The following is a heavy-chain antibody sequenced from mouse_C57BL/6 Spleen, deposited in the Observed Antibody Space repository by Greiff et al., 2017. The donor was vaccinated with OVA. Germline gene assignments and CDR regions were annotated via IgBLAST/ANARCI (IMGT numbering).Heavy chain of an antibody. CDR2: IYPGNSDT. V-gene: IGHV1-5*01. D-gene: IGHD2-2*01. Sequence: VHVKQSGTVLARPGASVKMSCKTSGYTFTSYWMHWVKQRPGQGLEWIGAIYPGNSDTSYNQKFKGKAKLTAVTSASTAYMELSSLTNEDSAVYYCTAYGYDVKDAMDYWGQGTSVTVSS. J-gene: IGHJ4*01. CDR3: TAYGYDVKDAMDY. CDR1: GYTFTSYW.